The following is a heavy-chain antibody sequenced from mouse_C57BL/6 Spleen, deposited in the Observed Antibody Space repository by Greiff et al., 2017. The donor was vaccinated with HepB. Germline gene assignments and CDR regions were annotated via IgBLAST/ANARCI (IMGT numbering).Heavy chain of an antibody. J-gene: IGHJ4*01. D-gene: IGHD2-12*01. V-gene: IGHV1-82*01. Sequence: VQLQESGPELVKPGASVKISCKASGYAFSSSWMNWVKQRPGKGLEWIGRIYPGDGDTNYNGKFKGKATLTADKSSSTAYMQLSSLTSEDSAVYFCARDDGAGDYWGQRTSVTVSS. CDR3: ARDDGAGDY. CDR1: GYAFSSSW. CDR2: IYPGDGDT.